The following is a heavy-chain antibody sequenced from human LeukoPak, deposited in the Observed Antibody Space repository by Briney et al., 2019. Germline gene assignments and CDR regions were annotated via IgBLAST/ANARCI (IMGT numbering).Heavy chain of an antibody. D-gene: IGHD3-3*01. CDR2: ISAYNGNT. J-gene: IGHJ4*02. CDR1: GYTFTSYG. CDR3: ARTNFGVVMDFDY. Sequence: ASVKVSCKASGYTFTSYGISWVRQAPGQGLEWMGWISAYNGNTNYAQKLQGRVTMTTDTSTSTACMELRSLRSDDTAVYYCARTNFGVVMDFDYWGQGTLVTVSS. V-gene: IGHV1-18*01.